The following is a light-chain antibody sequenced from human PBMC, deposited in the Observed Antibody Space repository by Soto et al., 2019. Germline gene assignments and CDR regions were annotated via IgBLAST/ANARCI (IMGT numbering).Light chain of an antibody. CDR2: DVS. J-gene: IGLJ1*01. CDR1: SSDVGGYNY. Sequence: QSVLTQPASVSGSPGQSITISCTGTSSDVGGYNYVSWYQQHPGKAPKLMIYDVSNRPSGVSNRFSGSKSGNTASLTISGLQADYLTDSSCTSYAGSNNYVFVTGTKVTVL. V-gene: IGLV2-14*01. CDR3: TSYAGSNNYV.